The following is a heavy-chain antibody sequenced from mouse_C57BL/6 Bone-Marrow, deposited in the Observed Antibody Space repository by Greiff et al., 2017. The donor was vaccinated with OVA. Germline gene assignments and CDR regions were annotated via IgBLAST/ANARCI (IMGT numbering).Heavy chain of an antibody. CDR3: ARGDGVWFAY. CDR1: GYTFTDYN. D-gene: IGHD3-3*01. Sequence: EVQLQQSGPELVKPGASVKIPCKASGYTFTDYNMDWVKQSHGKSLEWIGDINPNNGGTIYNQKFKGKATLTVDKSSSTAYMELRSLTSEDTAVYYCARGDGVWFAYWGQGTLVTVSA. CDR2: INPNNGGT. J-gene: IGHJ3*01. V-gene: IGHV1-18*01.